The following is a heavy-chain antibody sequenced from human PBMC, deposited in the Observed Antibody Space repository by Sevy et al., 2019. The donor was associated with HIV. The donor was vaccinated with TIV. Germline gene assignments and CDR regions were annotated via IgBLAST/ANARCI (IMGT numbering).Heavy chain of an antibody. V-gene: IGHV3-15*01. CDR2: IKSKTDGGTT. D-gene: IGHD3-22*01. CDR1: GFTFSNAW. CDR3: TTDSSGYYYGDAFDI. Sequence: GGSLRLSCAASGFTFSNAWMSWVRQAPGKGLEWVGRIKSKTDGGTTDYAAPVKGRFTISSDDSKNTLYLQMNSLKTEDTAVYYCTTDSSGYYYGDAFDIWGQGTMVTVSS. J-gene: IGHJ3*02.